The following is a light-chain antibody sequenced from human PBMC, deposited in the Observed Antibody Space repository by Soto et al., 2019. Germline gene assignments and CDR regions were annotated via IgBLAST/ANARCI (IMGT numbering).Light chain of an antibody. J-gene: IGKJ2*01. CDR3: QQANSFPYT. CDR1: QVISSW. CDR2: AAS. V-gene: IGKV1D-12*01. Sequence: DIQMTQSPSSVSASVGGRVTITCRASQVISSWLAWYQQKPGKAPKLLIYAASSLQSGVPPRFSVSGSGTDFTLTISSLQPDDFATYYCQQANSFPYTFGQGTKLEIK.